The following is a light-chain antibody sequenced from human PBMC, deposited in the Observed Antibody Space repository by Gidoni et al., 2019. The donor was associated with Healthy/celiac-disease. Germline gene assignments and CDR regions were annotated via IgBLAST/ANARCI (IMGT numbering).Light chain of an antibody. CDR1: KDISNY. Sequence: DIQMTQSPSSLSASVGDRVTITCQASKDISNYLTWYQQKPGKAHKLLIYDASKLETGVPSRFSGSGAGTDFTFTISSLQHEDIATYYCQQYDNRPLFGQGTKLEIK. V-gene: IGKV1-33*01. CDR3: QQYDNRPL. J-gene: IGKJ2*01. CDR2: DAS.